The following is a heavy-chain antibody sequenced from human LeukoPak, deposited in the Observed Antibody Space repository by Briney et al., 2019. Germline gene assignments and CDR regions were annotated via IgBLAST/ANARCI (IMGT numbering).Heavy chain of an antibody. CDR1: GFTFSSYA. CDR2: ISYDGSNK. CDR3: ARNYDILTGYLRYGMDV. Sequence: GRSLRLSCAASGFTFSSYAMHWVRLAPGKGLEWVAVISYDGSNKYYADSVKGRFTISRDNSKNTLYLQMNSLRAEDTAVYYCARNYDILTGYLRYGMDVWGQGTTVTVSS. J-gene: IGHJ6*02. V-gene: IGHV3-30*04. D-gene: IGHD3-9*01.